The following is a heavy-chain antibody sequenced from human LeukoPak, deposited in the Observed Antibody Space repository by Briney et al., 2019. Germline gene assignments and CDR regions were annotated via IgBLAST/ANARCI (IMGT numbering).Heavy chain of an antibody. CDR3: AREVFNIVVVPAANDAFDI. D-gene: IGHD2-2*01. V-gene: IGHV1-18*01. J-gene: IGHJ3*02. Sequence: ASEKVSCKASGYTFTSYGISWVRQAPGQGLEWMGWISAYNGNTNYAQKLQGRVTMTTDTSTSTAYMELRSLRSDDTAVYYCAREVFNIVVVPAANDAFDIWGQGTMVTVSS. CDR1: GYTFTSYG. CDR2: ISAYNGNT.